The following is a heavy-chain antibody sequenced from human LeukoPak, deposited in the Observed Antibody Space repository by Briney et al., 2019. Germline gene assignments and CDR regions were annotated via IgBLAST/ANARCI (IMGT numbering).Heavy chain of an antibody. D-gene: IGHD3-10*01. V-gene: IGHV3-23*01. J-gene: IGHJ4*02. CDR1: GFTFSSYG. Sequence: GGSLRLSCAASGFTFSSYGMSWVRQAPGKGLEWVSAISGSGGSTYYADSVKGRFTISRDNSKNTLYLQVNSLRAEDTAVYYCAKGEGPTWFGEHHYFDYWGQGTLVTVSS. CDR2: ISGSGGST. CDR3: AKGEGPTWFGEHHYFDY.